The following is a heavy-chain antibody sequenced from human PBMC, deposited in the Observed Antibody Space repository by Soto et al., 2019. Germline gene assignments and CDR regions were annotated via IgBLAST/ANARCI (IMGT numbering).Heavy chain of an antibody. Sequence: ASVKVCCKASGYTFTGYYMHWVRQAPGQGLEWMGWINPNSGGTNYAQKFQGWVTMTRDTSISTAYMELSRLRSDDTAVYYCAREIDYGDYVFDYWGQGTLVTVSS. CDR3: AREIDYGDYVFDY. D-gene: IGHD4-17*01. V-gene: IGHV1-2*04. CDR2: INPNSGGT. CDR1: GYTFTGYY. J-gene: IGHJ4*02.